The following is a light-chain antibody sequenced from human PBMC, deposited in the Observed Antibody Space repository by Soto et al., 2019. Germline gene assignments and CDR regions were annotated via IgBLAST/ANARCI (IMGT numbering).Light chain of an antibody. Sequence: QAVVTQEPSLTVSPGGTVTLTCGSSTGAVTSNHHPYWFQQKAGQAPRTLIYDTSNKHSCTPPRFSGSLLGDKAALTLSGAQPEDEAQYYCLLSYNAARVFGGGTKLTVL. CDR2: DTS. V-gene: IGLV7-46*01. CDR1: TGAVTSNHH. CDR3: LLSYNAARV. J-gene: IGLJ2*01.